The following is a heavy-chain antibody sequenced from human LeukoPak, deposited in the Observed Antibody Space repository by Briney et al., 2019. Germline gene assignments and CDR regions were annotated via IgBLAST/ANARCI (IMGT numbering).Heavy chain of an antibody. Sequence: ASVKVSCKASGYTFTGYYMHWVRQAPGQGLEWMGRINPNSGGTNYAQKFQGRVTMTRDTSISTAHMELSRLRSDDTAVYYCARSYQLLLYFDYWGQGTLVTVSS. CDR1: GYTFTGYY. D-gene: IGHD2-2*01. J-gene: IGHJ4*02. V-gene: IGHV1-2*06. CDR3: ARSYQLLLYFDY. CDR2: INPNSGGT.